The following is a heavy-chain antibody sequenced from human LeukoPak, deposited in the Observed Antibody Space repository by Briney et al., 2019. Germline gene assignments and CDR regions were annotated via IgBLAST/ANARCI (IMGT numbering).Heavy chain of an antibody. Sequence: ASVKVSCKASGYTFTGYYMHWVRQAPGQGLEWMGWINPNSGGTNYAQKFQGWVTMTRDTSISTAYMELSRLRSDDTAVYYCATLTGSAVAGGDAFDIWGQGTMVTVSS. J-gene: IGHJ3*02. V-gene: IGHV1-2*04. CDR2: INPNSGGT. CDR1: GYTFTGYY. D-gene: IGHD6-19*01. CDR3: ATLTGSAVAGGDAFDI.